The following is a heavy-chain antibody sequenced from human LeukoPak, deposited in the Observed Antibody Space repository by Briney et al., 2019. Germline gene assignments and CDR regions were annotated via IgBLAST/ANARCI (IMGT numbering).Heavy chain of an antibody. CDR2: INLNSGGK. CDR3: ARAAKWELLKGGLDS. J-gene: IGHJ4*02. V-gene: IGHV1-2*02. D-gene: IGHD1-26*01. Sequence: GSSVKVSCKASVYTFTDFYMHWVRQAPGQGLEWMGCINLNSGGKNYAQNFQGRVTMTRDTSISTAYMELNRLISDDTAVYYCARAAKWELLKGGLDSWGQGTLVTVSS. CDR1: VYTFTDFY.